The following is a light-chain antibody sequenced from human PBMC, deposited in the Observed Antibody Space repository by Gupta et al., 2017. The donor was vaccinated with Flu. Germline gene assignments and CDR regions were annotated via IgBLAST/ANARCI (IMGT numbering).Light chain of an antibody. CDR1: SSDVGGSKY. J-gene: IGLJ3*02. Sequence: QSALTQPASVSGSPGQSITISCTGTSSDVGGSKYVSWYEHPPGKAPKLIIFEVSHRPSGVSNRFSGSKSGNTASLTITGLQAEDEADYYCYSYTTSSTPWVFGGGTKLTVL. CDR3: YSYTTSSTPWV. V-gene: IGLV2-14*01. CDR2: EVS.